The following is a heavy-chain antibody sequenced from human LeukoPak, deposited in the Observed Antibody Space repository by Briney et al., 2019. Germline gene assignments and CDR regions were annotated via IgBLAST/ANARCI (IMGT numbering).Heavy chain of an antibody. Sequence: PSETLSLTCTVSGGSISSSSYYWGWIRQPPGKGLEWIGSIYYSGSTYYNPSLKSRVTISVDTSKNQFSLKLSSVTAADTAVYYCARDPGDSGSYFDYWGQGTLVTVSS. CDR1: GGSISSSSYY. V-gene: IGHV4-39*07. J-gene: IGHJ4*02. CDR3: ARDPGDSGSYFDY. CDR2: IYYSGST. D-gene: IGHD1-26*01.